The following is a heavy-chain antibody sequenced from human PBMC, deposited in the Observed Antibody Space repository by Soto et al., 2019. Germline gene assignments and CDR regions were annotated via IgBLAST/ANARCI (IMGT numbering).Heavy chain of an antibody. CDR2: MNPNSGNT. D-gene: IGHD6-13*01. V-gene: IGHV1-8*01. CDR1: GYTFTSYD. CDR3: ASSNIAAAGFYYYGMDV. Sequence: GASVKVSCKASGYTFTSYDINWVRQATGQGLEWMGWMNPNSGNTGYAQKFQGRVTMTRNTSISTAYMELSSLRSEDTAVYYCASSNIAAAGFYYYGMDVWGRGTTVTVSS. J-gene: IGHJ6*02.